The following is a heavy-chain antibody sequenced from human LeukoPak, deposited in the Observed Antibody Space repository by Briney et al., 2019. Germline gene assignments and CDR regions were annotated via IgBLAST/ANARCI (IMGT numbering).Heavy chain of an antibody. V-gene: IGHV1-58*01. D-gene: IGHD2-2*02. CDR2: VVVGSGDT. J-gene: IGHJ4*02. Sequence: SVTVSFKSSVFTVTTSAVQWVRQARGQRPEWIGLVVVGSGDTNFVQKFKEGVTNTCDMSTPTVSLDLSRRPSEDTAVYFCAAVGADIPVDFWGQGTLVTVSS. CDR3: AAVGADIPVDF. CDR1: VFTVTTSA.